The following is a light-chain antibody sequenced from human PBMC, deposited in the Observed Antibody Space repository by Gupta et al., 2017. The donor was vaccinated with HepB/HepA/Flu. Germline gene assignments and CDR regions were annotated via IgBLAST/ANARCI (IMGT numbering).Light chain of an antibody. CDR2: DAS. J-gene: IGKJ4*01. Sequence: EIVLTQSPATLSLSPGERATLSCRASQSVSSYLAWYQQKPGPAPRLLIYDASNRATGIPARFSGSGCGTDFTLTISSLVPEDFAVYYCRQRSNWPPLTFGGGTKVEIK. V-gene: IGKV3-11*01. CDR3: RQRSNWPPLT. CDR1: QSVSSY.